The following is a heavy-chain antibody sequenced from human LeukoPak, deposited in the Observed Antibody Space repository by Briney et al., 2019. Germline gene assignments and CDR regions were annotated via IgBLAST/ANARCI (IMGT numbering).Heavy chain of an antibody. Sequence: GGSLRLSCAASGFTLSSYAMSWVRQAPGKGLEWVSAISGSGGSTYYADSVKGRFTISRDNSKNTLYLQMNSLRAEDTAVYYCAKGSHRGYSGYDYFDYWGQGTLVTVSS. D-gene: IGHD5-12*01. J-gene: IGHJ4*02. CDR1: GFTLSSYA. V-gene: IGHV3-23*01. CDR3: AKGSHRGYSGYDYFDY. CDR2: ISGSGGST.